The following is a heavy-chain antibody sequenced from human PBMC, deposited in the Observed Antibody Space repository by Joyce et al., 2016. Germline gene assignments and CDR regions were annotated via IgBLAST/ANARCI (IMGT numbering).Heavy chain of an antibody. Sequence: QVQLQESGPGLVKPSETLSLTCTVSGDSSNTHYWSWIRQSPGKGLEWIGILFDSENVNYNPSLKRRVTISMDTSKNQFSLKLRSVTAADTAVYYCAGDALLKWYFDLWGRGTLVTVSS. CDR3: AGDALLKWYFDL. CDR2: LFDSENV. CDR1: GDSSNTHY. J-gene: IGHJ2*01. V-gene: IGHV4-59*11. D-gene: IGHD3-10*01.